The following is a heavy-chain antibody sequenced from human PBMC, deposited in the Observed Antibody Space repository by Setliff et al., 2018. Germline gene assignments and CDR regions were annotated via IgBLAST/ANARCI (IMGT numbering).Heavy chain of an antibody. J-gene: IGHJ6*03. CDR1: GYTFTSYG. D-gene: IGHD6-6*01. CDR2: ISVYNGNT. CDR3: ARAEYTSSSLYYYMDV. Sequence: ASVKVSCKASGYTFTSYGISWVRQAPGQGLEWMGWISVYNGNTNYAQKLQGRVTMTRNTSTSTAYMELSRLTSEDTAVYYCARAEYTSSSLYYYMDVWGKGTTVTVSS. V-gene: IGHV1-18*01.